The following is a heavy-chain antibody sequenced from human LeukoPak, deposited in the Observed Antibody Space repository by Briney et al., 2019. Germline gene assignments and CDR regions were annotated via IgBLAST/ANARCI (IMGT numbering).Heavy chain of an antibody. D-gene: IGHD3-22*01. V-gene: IGHV4-34*01. CDR2: INHSGST. CDR1: GGSFSENY. J-gene: IGHJ6*03. CDR3: ARGLYHYDTSGYSASKYYMDV. Sequence: PSETLSLTCAVYGGSFSENYWTWIRQPPGKGPEFIGEINHSGSTNYNPSLKSRVNLSVDTSKNQFSLRLKSVTAADAAVYYCARGLYHYDTSGYSASKYYMDVWGKGTTVTVSS.